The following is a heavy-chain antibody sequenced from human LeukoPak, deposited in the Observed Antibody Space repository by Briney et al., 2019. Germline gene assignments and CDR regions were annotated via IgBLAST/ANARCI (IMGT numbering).Heavy chain of an antibody. D-gene: IGHD3-16*01. CDR1: GGTFSSYA. CDR3: ARGPSGSSDLGGSYYYMDV. J-gene: IGHJ6*03. Sequence: GASVKVSCKASGGTFSSYAISWVRQAPGQGLEWMGWISAYNGNTNYAQKLQGRVTMTTDTSTSTAYMDLRSLRSDDTAIYYCARGPSGSSDLGGSYYYMDVWGKGTTVTVSS. V-gene: IGHV1-18*01. CDR2: ISAYNGNT.